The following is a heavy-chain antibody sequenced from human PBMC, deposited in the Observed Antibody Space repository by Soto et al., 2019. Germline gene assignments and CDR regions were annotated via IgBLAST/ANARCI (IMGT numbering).Heavy chain of an antibody. CDR3: ARDLDQGCSGGTCYSTGAFDI. Sequence: GGSLRLSCAASGFTFSRYWMSWVRQAPGKGLEWVGNIKQDGSEKYYVDSVKGRFTISRDNAKNSLYLQMNYLRVGDTAVFYCARDLDQGCSGGTCYSTGAFDIWGQGTMVTVSS. CDR2: IKQDGSEK. D-gene: IGHD2-15*01. CDR1: GFTFSRYW. V-gene: IGHV3-7*01. J-gene: IGHJ3*02.